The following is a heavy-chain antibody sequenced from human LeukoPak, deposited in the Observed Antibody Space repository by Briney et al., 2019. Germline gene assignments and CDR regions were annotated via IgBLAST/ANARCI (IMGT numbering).Heavy chain of an antibody. CDR1: GFTFSDYA. V-gene: IGHV3-23*01. CDR2: ISGSGDST. J-gene: IGHJ4*02. D-gene: IGHD3-16*02. Sequence: GGSLRLSCAASGFTFSDYAMCWVRQAPGKGLDWVSAISGSGDSTYYADSVKGRFTISRDNSKNTLYLQMNSLRAEDTAVYYCAKDGSLRLGELSFGFDYWGQGTLVTVSS. CDR3: AKDGSLRLGELSFGFDY.